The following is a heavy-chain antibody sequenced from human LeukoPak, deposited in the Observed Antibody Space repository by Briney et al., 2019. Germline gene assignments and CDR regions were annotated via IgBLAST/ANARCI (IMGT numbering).Heavy chain of an antibody. CDR1: GYTFTSHY. Sequence: ASVKVSCKASGYTFTSHYIHWVRQAPGQGLEWMGIINPNGGSTSYAQSFQGRVTMTRDTSTSTVYMELSSLRSEDTAVYYCARGPGYSSSWAYYFDYWGQGTLVTVSS. CDR2: INPNGGST. J-gene: IGHJ4*02. V-gene: IGHV1-46*01. D-gene: IGHD6-13*01. CDR3: ARGPGYSSSWAYYFDY.